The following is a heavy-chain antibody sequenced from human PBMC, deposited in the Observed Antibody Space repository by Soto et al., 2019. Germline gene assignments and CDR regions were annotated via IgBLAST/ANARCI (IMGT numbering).Heavy chain of an antibody. V-gene: IGHV4-31*03. Sequence: QVQLQQSGPGLVKPSQTLSLTCTVTGGSTSSGAYYWSWIRQHPGKGLEWIGYVYYNGGAYYNPSVKSRXXIXVXXSKNQFSLRLSSVTAADTAVYYCAGIPGRTGWFDPWGQGTLVTVSS. J-gene: IGHJ5*02. D-gene: IGHD2-2*02. CDR2: VYYNGGA. CDR1: GGSTSSGAYY. CDR3: AGIPGRTGWFDP.